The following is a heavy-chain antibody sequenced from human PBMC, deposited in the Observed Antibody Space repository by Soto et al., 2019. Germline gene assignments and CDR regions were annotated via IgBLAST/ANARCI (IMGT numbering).Heavy chain of an antibody. D-gene: IGHD5-18*01. V-gene: IGHV3-21*01. CDR1: GFTFSSYS. CDR2: ISSSSSYI. J-gene: IGHJ4*02. Sequence: EVQLVESGGGLVKPGGSLRLSCAASGFTFSSYSMNWVRQAPGKGLEWVSSISSSSSYIYYADSVKGRFAISRDNGKTSLYLQMNSLRAEETAVYYCARDQPGYSYGYGLGYWGQGTLVTVSS. CDR3: ARDQPGYSYGYGLGY.